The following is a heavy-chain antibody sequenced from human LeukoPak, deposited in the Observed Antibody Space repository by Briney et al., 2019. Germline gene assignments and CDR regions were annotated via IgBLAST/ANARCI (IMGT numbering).Heavy chain of an antibody. CDR2: MNPNSGNT. J-gene: IGHJ6*02. V-gene: IGHV1-8*01. Sequence: ASVKVSCKASGYTFTSYDINWVRQATGQGLEWMGWMNPNSGNTGYAQKFQGRVTMTRNTSISTAYMELSSLRSKDTAVYYCARASDFWSGYPMDVWGQGTTVTVSS. D-gene: IGHD3-3*01. CDR1: GYTFTSYD. CDR3: ARASDFWSGYPMDV.